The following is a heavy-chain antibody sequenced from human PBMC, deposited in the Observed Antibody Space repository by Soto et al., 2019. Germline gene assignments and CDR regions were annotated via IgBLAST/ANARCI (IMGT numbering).Heavy chain of an antibody. CDR3: AREPCGGDCYGYYYHGMDV. Sequence: QVQLQESGPGLVKPSQTLSLTCSVSGGSISSGGYYWSWIRQHPGKGLEWIAYLYYSGSTYYNPSLTSRVTISVDTSKNQFSLKLSSVTAADTAMYYCAREPCGGDCYGYYYHGMDVWGQGTTVTVSS. CDR2: LYYSGST. J-gene: IGHJ6*02. D-gene: IGHD2-21*02. V-gene: IGHV4-31*03. CDR1: GGSISSGGYY.